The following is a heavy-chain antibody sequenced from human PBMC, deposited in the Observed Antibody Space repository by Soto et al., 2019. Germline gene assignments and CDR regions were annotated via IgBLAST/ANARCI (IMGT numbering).Heavy chain of an antibody. J-gene: IGHJ5*02. V-gene: IGHV4-30-4*01. CDR1: GGSISSGDYY. CDR3: ASVTARGSIVEVPAATRFDP. Sequence: QGQLQEAGPGLLKPSQTLSLTCTVSGGSISSGDYYWSWIRKPPGKGLEWIGYIYYSGSTYYNPSHKSRVTISVDTYKNHFSLKMSSVTAADTAVYYCASVTARGSIVEVPAATRFDPWGQGNLVTVSS. D-gene: IGHD2-2*01. CDR2: IYYSGST.